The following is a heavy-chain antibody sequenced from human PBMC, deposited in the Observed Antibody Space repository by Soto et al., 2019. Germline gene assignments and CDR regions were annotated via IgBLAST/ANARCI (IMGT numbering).Heavy chain of an antibody. CDR2: ITDTGGDA. V-gene: IGHV3-23*01. J-gene: IGHJ4*02. CDR3: ARGSTDSYPGSRIFDF. Sequence: PGGSLRLSCVASGLTFGSRAMSWVRQAPGEGLQWVSTITDTGGDAKYADSVRGRFVISRDNSKKTLYLQMTSLTAEDSAMYFCARGSTDSYPGSRIFDFWGRGPLVTVYS. CDR1: GLTFGSRA. D-gene: IGHD3-10*01.